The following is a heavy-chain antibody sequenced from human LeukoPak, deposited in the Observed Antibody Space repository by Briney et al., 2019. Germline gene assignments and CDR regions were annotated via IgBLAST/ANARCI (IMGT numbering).Heavy chain of an antibody. CDR2: IYSGGNT. V-gene: IGHV3-66*01. CDR3: ARDVGFIVGATPGAFDI. J-gene: IGHJ3*02. Sequence: GGSLRLSCAASGFTVSSNYMTWVRQAPGKGLEWVSVIYSGGNTYYADSVKGRFTISRDNTKNTLYLQMNSLRADDTAVYYCARDVGFIVGATPGAFDIWGQGTMVTVSS. D-gene: IGHD1-26*01. CDR1: GFTVSSNY.